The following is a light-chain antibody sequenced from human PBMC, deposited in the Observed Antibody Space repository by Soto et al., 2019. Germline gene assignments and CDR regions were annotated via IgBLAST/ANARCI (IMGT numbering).Light chain of an antibody. CDR2: EVN. J-gene: IGLJ3*02. CDR1: SSDVGGYNY. V-gene: IGLV2-14*01. CDR3: SSYTSSSTWV. Sequence: LTQPASVSGSPGQSITIPCTGTSSDVGGYNYVSWYQHHPGKAPKLMIYEVNNRPSGVSNRFSGSKSGNTASLTISGLQAEDEAAYYCSSYTSSSTWVFGGGTKVTVL.